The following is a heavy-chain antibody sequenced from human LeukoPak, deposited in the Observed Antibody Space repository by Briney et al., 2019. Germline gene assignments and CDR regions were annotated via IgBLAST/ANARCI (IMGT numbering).Heavy chain of an antibody. CDR1: GFTLSSYA. J-gene: IGHJ4*02. CDR2: ISGSGGST. CDR3: AKDHGGGWLYYFDY. V-gene: IGHV3-23*01. D-gene: IGHD6-19*01. Sequence: PGGSLRLSCAASGFTLSSYAMSWVRQAPGKGLEWVSAISGSGGSTYYADSVKGRFTISRDNSKNTLYLQMNSLRAEDTAVYYCAKDHGGGWLYYFDYWGQGTLVTVSS.